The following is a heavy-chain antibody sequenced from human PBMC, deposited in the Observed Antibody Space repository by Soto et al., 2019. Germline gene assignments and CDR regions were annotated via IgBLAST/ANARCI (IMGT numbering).Heavy chain of an antibody. V-gene: IGHV1-18*01. D-gene: IGHD2-2*01. CDR2: ISAFNGYT. CDR1: GYIFNKYG. CDR3: ARGRGAVIPAGSLDAFDV. Sequence: GASVKVSCKASGYIFNKYGFNWVRQAPGQGLEWMGRISAFNGYTNFAQKFQGRVTLTTDTSTNTAYMELSSLRSDDTAIYYCARGRGAVIPAGSLDAFDVWRPGTMVTV. J-gene: IGHJ3*01.